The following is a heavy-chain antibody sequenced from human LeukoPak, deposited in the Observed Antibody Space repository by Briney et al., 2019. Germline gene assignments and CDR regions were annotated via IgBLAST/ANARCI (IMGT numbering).Heavy chain of an antibody. D-gene: IGHD6-19*01. J-gene: IGHJ4*02. CDR3: ARDSSGWYDHELDY. Sequence: GASVKVSCKASGYSFTNHDIHWVRQAPGQRLEWMGCINPDNGNTKYSQEFQGRVTITRDTSTSTAYMELRSLRSDDTAVYYCARDSSGWYDHELDYWGQGTLVTVSS. CDR2: INPDNGNT. V-gene: IGHV1-3*01. CDR1: GYSFTNHD.